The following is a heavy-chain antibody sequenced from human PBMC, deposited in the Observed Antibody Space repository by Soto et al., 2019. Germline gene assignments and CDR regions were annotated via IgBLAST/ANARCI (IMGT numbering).Heavy chain of an antibody. D-gene: IGHD3-10*01. Sequence: LSLTCTVSGGSISSYYWSWIRQPPGKGLGWIGYIYYSRSTNYNPSLKSRVTISVDTSKNQFSMKLSSVTAADTAVYYCARNYGSGSYSSSYYYYGMDVWGQGTTVTVSS. CDR2: IYYSRST. CDR1: GGSISSYY. V-gene: IGHV4-59*01. CDR3: ARNYGSGSYSSSYYYYGMDV. J-gene: IGHJ6*02.